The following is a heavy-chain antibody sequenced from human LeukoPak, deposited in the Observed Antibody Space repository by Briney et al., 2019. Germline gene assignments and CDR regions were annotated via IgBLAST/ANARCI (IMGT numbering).Heavy chain of an antibody. CDR1: GGSISSYF. V-gene: IGHV4-59*08. CDR2: IYYTGST. J-gene: IGHJ4*02. CDR3: ARRLYGDYYFDY. Sequence: SETLSLTCTVSGGSISSYFWSWIRQPPGKELEWIGYIYYTGSTNYSPSLKSRVTISIDTSKNQFSLKLSSVTAADTAVYYCARRLYGDYYFDYWGQGILVTVSS. D-gene: IGHD4-17*01.